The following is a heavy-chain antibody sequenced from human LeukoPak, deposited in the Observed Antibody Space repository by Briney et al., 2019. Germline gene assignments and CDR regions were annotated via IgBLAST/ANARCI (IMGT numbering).Heavy chain of an antibody. CDR2: IYSDNT. V-gene: IGHV3-53*01. Sequence: GGSLRLSCTVSGFTVSSNSLSWVRQAPGKGLGWVSFIYSDNTHYSDSGNGRFTISRDNSKNTRYLQMNSLRAEDLALYYCVLGMTRDYFYMDVWGKGTTVTISS. CDR1: GFTVSSNS. J-gene: IGHJ6*03. D-gene: IGHD1-26*01. CDR3: VLGMTRDYFYMDV.